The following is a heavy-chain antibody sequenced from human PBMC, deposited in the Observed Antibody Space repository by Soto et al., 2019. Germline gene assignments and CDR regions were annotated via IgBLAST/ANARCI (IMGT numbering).Heavy chain of an antibody. J-gene: IGHJ3*02. CDR1: GFTFSSYW. Sequence: PGGSLTLSCAASGFTFSSYWMSWVRQAPGKGLEWVANIKQDGSENYYVDSVKGRFTISRDNAKNSLYLQMNSLRAEDTAVYYCARVGIYYDDAFDIWGQGTMVTVSS. CDR3: ARVGIYYDDAFDI. V-gene: IGHV3-7*03. CDR2: IKQDGSEN. D-gene: IGHD3-3*01.